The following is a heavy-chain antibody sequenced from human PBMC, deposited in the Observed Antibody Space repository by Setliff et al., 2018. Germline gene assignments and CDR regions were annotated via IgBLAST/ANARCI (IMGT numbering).Heavy chain of an antibody. Sequence: PGGSLRLSCAASGFTFRDYGMNWVRLVPGKGLEWVSGTNWNGDDISYADSVRGRFTISRDNARNSLHLQMNDVRREDAAFYYCAKDYLSRWWNEPPLYFDDWGPESWSPSPQ. D-gene: IGHD1-1*01. CDR1: GFTFRDYG. V-gene: IGHV3-20*04. CDR3: AKDYLSRWWNEPPLYFDD. CDR2: TNWNGDDI. J-gene: IGHJ4*01.